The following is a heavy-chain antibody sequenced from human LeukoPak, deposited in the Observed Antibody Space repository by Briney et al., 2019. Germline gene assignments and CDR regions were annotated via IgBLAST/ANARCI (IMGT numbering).Heavy chain of an antibody. CDR2: IYYSGST. CDR1: GGSISSSSYY. Sequence: SETLSLTCTVSGGSISSSSYYWGWIRQPPGKGLEWIGSIYYSGSTYYNPSLKSRVTISVDTSKNQFSLKLSSVTAADTAVYYCARSLVRGVIIRGGYFDYWGQGTLVTVSS. D-gene: IGHD3-10*01. J-gene: IGHJ4*02. V-gene: IGHV4-39*01. CDR3: ARSLVRGVIIRGGYFDY.